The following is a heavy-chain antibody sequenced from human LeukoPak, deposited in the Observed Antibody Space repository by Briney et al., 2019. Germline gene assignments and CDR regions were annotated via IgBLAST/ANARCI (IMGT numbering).Heavy chain of an antibody. CDR2: ITSTSTYT. CDR3: ARDLDHNMDV. Sequence: GSLRLSCVASGFTFSDHYMSWIRQAPGTGLKCLSYITSTSTYTNYADSVKGRFTISRDNTKNSLYLHMNSLRAEVTAVYNCARDLDHNMDVWGQGTTVTVSS. J-gene: IGHJ6*02. V-gene: IGHV3-11*06. D-gene: IGHD3/OR15-3a*01. CDR1: GFTFSDHY.